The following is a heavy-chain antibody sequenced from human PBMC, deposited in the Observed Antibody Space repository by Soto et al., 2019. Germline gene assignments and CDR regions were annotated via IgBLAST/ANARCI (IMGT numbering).Heavy chain of an antibody. CDR2: ITGSSSKV. CDR3: AKDPNYDFWSEYSGSGWFDP. Sequence: EVQLVESGGGLVKPGGSLRLSCVASGFSFSTYSMNWVRQAPGGGLEWVSSITGSSSKVYYADSVRGRFTISRDNAKNELYLEMNSLRVEDTAVYYCAKDPNYDFWSEYSGSGWFDPWGKGTRVTFSS. D-gene: IGHD3-3*01. CDR1: GFSFSTYS. J-gene: IGHJ5*02. V-gene: IGHV3-21*01.